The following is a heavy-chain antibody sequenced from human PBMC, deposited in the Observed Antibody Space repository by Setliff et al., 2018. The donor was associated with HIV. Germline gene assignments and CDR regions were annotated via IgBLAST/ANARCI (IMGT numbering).Heavy chain of an antibody. J-gene: IGHJ4*02. CDR1: GGSMSSQY. CDR3: ARLGGILTGTPVIDY. Sequence: PSETLSLTCTVSGGSMSSQYWSWVRQSPGKGLEWIGYIFYSATDYNPSLKSRVTMSIDTSKNQLSLNLRSVTAADTAVYYCARLGGILTGTPVIDYWGQGTLVTVSS. CDR2: IFYSAT. V-gene: IGHV4-59*11. D-gene: IGHD3-9*01.